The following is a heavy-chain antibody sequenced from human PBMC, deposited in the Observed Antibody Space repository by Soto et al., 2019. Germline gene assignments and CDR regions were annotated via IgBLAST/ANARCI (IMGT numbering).Heavy chain of an antibody. V-gene: IGHV1-18*01. D-gene: IGHD2-21*01. Sequence: ASGKVSCEASGYTFSRYGIMWVRQAPGQGLEWMGWISAYNGNTNSAEKLRGRLTMTTDASTTTAYMELRSLRSDDTAIYYCARDQGFRVVINSNWFDPWGQGTLVTVSS. CDR1: GYTFSRYG. CDR3: ARDQGFRVVINSNWFDP. J-gene: IGHJ5*02. CDR2: ISAYNGNT.